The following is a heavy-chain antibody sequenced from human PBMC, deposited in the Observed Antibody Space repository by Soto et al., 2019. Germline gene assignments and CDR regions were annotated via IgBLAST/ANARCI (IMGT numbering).Heavy chain of an antibody. CDR3: ARTGEGVAGIDAFDI. D-gene: IGHD6-19*01. CDR2: IYSGGST. CDR1: GFTVSSNY. J-gene: IGHJ3*02. Sequence: GGSLRLSCAASGFTVSSNYMSWVRQAPGKGLEWVSVIYSGGSTYYADSVKGRFTISRDNSKNTLYLQMNSLRAEDTAVYYCARTGEGVAGIDAFDIWGQGTMVTVS. V-gene: IGHV3-66*01.